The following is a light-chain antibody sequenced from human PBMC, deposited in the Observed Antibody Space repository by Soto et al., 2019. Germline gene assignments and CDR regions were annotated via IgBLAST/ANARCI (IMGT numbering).Light chain of an antibody. V-gene: IGLV2-14*03. CDR1: SSDIGGSKS. CDR2: EVS. Sequence: QSVLTQPASVSGSPGQSISISCTGTSSDIGGSKSVSWYQQHQGKAPKLIIYEVSKRPSGISNRFSGSKSANTASLTISGLQADDEADYFCASNTPTWVFGGGTKLTVL. J-gene: IGLJ3*02. CDR3: ASNTPTWV.